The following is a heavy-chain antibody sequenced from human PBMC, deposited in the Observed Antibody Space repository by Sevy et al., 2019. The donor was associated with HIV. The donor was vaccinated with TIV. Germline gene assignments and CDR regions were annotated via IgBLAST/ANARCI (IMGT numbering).Heavy chain of an antibody. CDR2: VYYTVGT. Sequence: SETLSLTCTVSGGSINSDHWNWIRQPPGKGLEWIGYVYYTVGTNYNPSLKNRVTISVDRTKNQFSLKLTSVTAADTAVYYCAGRDDFAIWGQGTMVTVSS. CDR3: AGRDDFAI. CDR1: GGSINSDH. V-gene: IGHV4-59*08. J-gene: IGHJ3*02.